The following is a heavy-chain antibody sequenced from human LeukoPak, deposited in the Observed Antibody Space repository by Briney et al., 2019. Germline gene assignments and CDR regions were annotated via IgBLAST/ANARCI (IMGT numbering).Heavy chain of an antibody. D-gene: IGHD6-13*01. CDR3: ARVGYSSSWYGTPMFDP. V-gene: IGHV4-61*02. CDR2: IYTSGST. Sequence: PSQTLSLTCTVSGGSISSGIYYWSWIRQPAGKGLEWIGRIYTSGSTNYNPSLKSRVTISVDTSKNQFSLKLSSVTAADTAVYYCARVGYSSSWYGTPMFDPWGQGTLVTVSS. CDR1: GGSISSGIYY. J-gene: IGHJ5*02.